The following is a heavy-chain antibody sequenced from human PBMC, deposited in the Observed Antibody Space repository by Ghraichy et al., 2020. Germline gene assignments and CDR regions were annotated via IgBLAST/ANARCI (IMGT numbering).Heavy chain of an antibody. Sequence: GGSLRLSCAASGFTFSSYWMSWVRQAPGKGLEWVANIKQDGSEKYYVDSVKGRFTISRDNAKNSLYLQMNSLRAEDTAVYYCASAVTTPHYYYYGMDVWGQGTTVTVSS. V-gene: IGHV3-7*01. CDR1: GFTFSSYW. J-gene: IGHJ6*02. CDR2: IKQDGSEK. CDR3: ASAVTTPHYYYYGMDV. D-gene: IGHD4-17*01.